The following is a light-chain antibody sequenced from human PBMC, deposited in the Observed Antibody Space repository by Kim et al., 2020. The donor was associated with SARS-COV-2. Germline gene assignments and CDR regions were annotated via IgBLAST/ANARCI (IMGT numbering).Light chain of an antibody. CDR1: SSNIGAGYN. J-gene: IGLJ1*01. V-gene: IGLV1-40*01. Sequence: QSVLTQPPSVSGAPGQTVTISCTGSSSNIGAGYNVHWYQQLPGAAPKVLIYGNSIRPSGVPDRFSGSKSGTSASLAITGLQAEDEADYYCQSYDTTLTVFGTGTKVTVL. CDR3: QSYDTTLTV. CDR2: GNS.